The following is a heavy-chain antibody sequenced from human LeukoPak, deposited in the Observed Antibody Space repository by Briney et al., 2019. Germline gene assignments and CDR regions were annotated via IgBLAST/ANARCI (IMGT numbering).Heavy chain of an antibody. CDR2: INHSGST. CDR1: GGSFSGYY. V-gene: IGHV4-34*01. Sequence: PSETLSLTCAVYGGSFSGYYWSWIRQPPGKGLEWLGEINHSGSTNYNPSLKSRVTISVDTSKNQFSLKLSSVTAADTAVYYCARAPYYYDSSGSHAFDIWGQGTMVTVSS. J-gene: IGHJ3*02. CDR3: ARAPYYYDSSGSHAFDI. D-gene: IGHD3-22*01.